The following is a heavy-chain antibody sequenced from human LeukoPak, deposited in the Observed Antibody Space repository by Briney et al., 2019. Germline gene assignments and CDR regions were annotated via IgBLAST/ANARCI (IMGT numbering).Heavy chain of an antibody. J-gene: IGHJ6*03. CDR3: ARAVQLERPPPLIGYYYMDV. V-gene: IGHV4-59*01. CDR1: GGSISSYY. CDR2: IYYSRST. Sequence: SETLSLTCTVSGGSISSYYWSWIRLPPGKGLEWIGYIYYSRSTNYNPSLKSRVTISVDTSKSQFSLKLSSVTAADTAVYYCARAVQLERPPPLIGYYYMDVWGKGTTVTVSS. D-gene: IGHD1-1*01.